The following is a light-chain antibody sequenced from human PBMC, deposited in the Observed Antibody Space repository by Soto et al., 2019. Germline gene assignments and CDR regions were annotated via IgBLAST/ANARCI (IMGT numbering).Light chain of an antibody. J-gene: IGLJ1*01. CDR2: EVS. Sequence: QSALTQPASVSGSPGQSITISCTGTSSDIGAYNYVSWYQQHPGKAPKLMIYEVSDRPSGVSNRFSGSKSGNTASLTISGLQAEDEADYYCSSYTSISTLVFGSGTKRTVL. V-gene: IGLV2-14*01. CDR1: SSDIGAYNY. CDR3: SSYTSISTLV.